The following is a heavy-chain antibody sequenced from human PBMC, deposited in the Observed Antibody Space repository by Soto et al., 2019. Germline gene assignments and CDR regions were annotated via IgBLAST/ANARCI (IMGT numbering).Heavy chain of an antibody. Sequence: QVQLVQSGAEVKKPGSSVKVSCKASGGTFSSYTISWVRQAPGQGLEWMGRIIPILGIANYAQKFQGRVTIDANKYATTAYMELDSLISVDTAVYYCASRYDSCDYWGQGTLGTVSS. CDR3: ASRYDSCDY. V-gene: IGHV1-69*02. CDR1: GGTFSSYT. J-gene: IGHJ4*02. D-gene: IGHD3-22*01. CDR2: IIPILGIA.